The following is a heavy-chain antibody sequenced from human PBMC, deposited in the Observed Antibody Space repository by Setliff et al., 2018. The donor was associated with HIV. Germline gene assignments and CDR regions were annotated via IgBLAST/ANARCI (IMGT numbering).Heavy chain of an antibody. Sequence: PSETLSLTCTVSGGSITSSTYYWGWIRQPPGKGLEWIGTVHYTGNTYHNPSLKSRVTISVEVSKNQISLKLTAVTAADSAVYYCAREADGIDFWGQGHLVTVSS. CDR1: GGSITSSTYY. D-gene: IGHD2-15*01. CDR2: VHYTGNT. V-gene: IGHV4-39*02. J-gene: IGHJ4*02. CDR3: AREADGIDF.